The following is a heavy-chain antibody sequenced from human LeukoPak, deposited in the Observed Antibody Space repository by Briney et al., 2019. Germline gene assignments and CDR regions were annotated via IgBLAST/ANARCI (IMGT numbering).Heavy chain of an antibody. J-gene: IGHJ4*02. CDR1: GFTFSSYA. CDR2: ISGSGGST. CDR3: ASTGRAYYYGSGSPDY. Sequence: PGGSLRLSCAASGFTFSSYAMSGVRQAPGKGLEWVSAISGSGGSTYYADSVKGRFTISRDNSKNTLYLQMNSLRAEDTAVYYCASTGRAYYYGSGSPDYWGQGTLVTVSS. D-gene: IGHD3-10*01. V-gene: IGHV3-23*01.